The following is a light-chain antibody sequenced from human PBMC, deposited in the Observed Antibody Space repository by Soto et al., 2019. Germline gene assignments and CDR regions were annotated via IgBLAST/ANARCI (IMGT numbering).Light chain of an antibody. Sequence: DIVMTQSPDSLAVSLGERATINCKSSQSVLYCSNNENYLAWYQQKPGPAPKLLIYCASTRESGVPDRFSGSGSVKDFTLAISSLQAEDVAVYYCQQYLSTPFFVGGPKVAIK. V-gene: IGKV4-1*01. CDR3: QQYLSTPF. CDR2: CAS. J-gene: IGKJ4*01. CDR1: QSVLYCSNNENY.